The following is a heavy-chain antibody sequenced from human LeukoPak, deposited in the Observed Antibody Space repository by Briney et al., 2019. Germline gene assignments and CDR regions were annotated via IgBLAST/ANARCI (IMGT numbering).Heavy chain of an antibody. CDR1: GGSISSGSYY. Sequence: SETLSLTCTVSGGSISSGSYYWSWIRQPAGKGLEWIGRIYTSGSTNYNPSLKGRVTISVDTSKNQFSLKLSSVTAADTAVYYCARASSLPETYYYYMDVWGKGTTVTISS. CDR3: ARASSLPETYYYYMDV. V-gene: IGHV4-61*02. CDR2: IYTSGST. J-gene: IGHJ6*03.